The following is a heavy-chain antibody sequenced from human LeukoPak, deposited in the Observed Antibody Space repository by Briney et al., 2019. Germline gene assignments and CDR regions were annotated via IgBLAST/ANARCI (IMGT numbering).Heavy chain of an antibody. CDR3: ARDMGVVVDY. CDR2: ISSSSSYI. V-gene: IGHV3-21*01. Sequence: GGSLRLSCAASGFTFSSYWMHWVRQAPGKGLEWVSSISSSSSYIYYADSVKGRFTISRDNAKNSLYLQMNSLRAEDTAVYYCARDMGVVVDYWGQGTLVTVSS. J-gene: IGHJ4*02. CDR1: GFTFSSYW. D-gene: IGHD2-15*01.